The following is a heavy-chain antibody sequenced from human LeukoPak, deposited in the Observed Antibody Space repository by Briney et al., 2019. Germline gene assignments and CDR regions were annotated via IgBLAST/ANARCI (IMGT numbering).Heavy chain of an antibody. CDR2: IYRGDST. J-gene: IGHJ4*02. V-gene: IGHV3-53*01. CDR3: ARDGPGNYDSSSFDY. Sequence: GGSLRLSCAASGFTVSSNYMSWVRQAPGMGLEWVSSIYRGDSTYYADSVRGRFTISSDTSKNTLYLQMDSLRADDTAVYYCARDGPGNYDSSSFDYWGQGTLVTVSS. CDR1: GFTVSSNY. D-gene: IGHD3-22*01.